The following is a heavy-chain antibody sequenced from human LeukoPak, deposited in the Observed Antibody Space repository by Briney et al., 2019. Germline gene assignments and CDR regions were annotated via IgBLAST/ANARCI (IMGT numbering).Heavy chain of an antibody. Sequence: GGSLRLSCAASGFTFSSYALSWVRQAPGKGLEWVSAISGSGGRTYYADSVKGRFTISRDNSKNTLYLQMNSLRAEDTAVYYCAKEELLLSDSSGYGYWGQGTLVTVSS. CDR3: AKEELLLSDSSGYGY. J-gene: IGHJ4*02. CDR2: ISGSGGRT. D-gene: IGHD3-22*01. CDR1: GFTFSSYA. V-gene: IGHV3-23*01.